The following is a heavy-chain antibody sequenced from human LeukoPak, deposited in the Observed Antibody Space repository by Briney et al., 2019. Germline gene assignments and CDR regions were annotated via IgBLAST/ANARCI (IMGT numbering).Heavy chain of an antibody. D-gene: IGHD5-18*01. J-gene: IGHJ4*02. V-gene: IGHV3-74*01. CDR1: GFTFSSYW. CDR2: INSDGSTT. CDR3: ACGYSYGPPGY. Sequence: GGSLRLSCGASGFTFSSYWMHWVRQAPGKGLVWISRINSDGSTTSYADSMKGRFTISRDNAKNTLYLQMNSLRAEDTALYYCACGYSYGPPGYWGQGTLVTVSS.